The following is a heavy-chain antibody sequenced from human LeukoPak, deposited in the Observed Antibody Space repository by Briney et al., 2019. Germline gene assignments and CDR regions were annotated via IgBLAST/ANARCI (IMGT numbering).Heavy chain of an antibody. CDR2: IRYDGSNK. D-gene: IGHD1-1*01. Sequence: PGGSLRLSCAASGFTFSSYGMHWVRQAPGKGLEWVAFIRYDGSNKYFADSVKGRFTISRDNAKNTLYLQMNSLRVEDTAVYYCAKVAVAFTWNEGYFDYWGQGTLVTVSS. CDR3: AKVAVAFTWNEGYFDY. J-gene: IGHJ4*02. CDR1: GFTFSSYG. V-gene: IGHV3-30*02.